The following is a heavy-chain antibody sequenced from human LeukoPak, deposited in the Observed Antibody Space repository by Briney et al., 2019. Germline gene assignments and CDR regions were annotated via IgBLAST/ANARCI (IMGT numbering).Heavy chain of an antibody. CDR2: IQTSGST. J-gene: IGHJ4*02. CDR3: ATNYTAVSASDS. D-gene: IGHD6-19*01. CDR1: GGSINSYY. Sequence: PSETLSLTCTVSGGSINSYYWNWIRQPAGKGLEWIGHIQTSGSTKYNPSLKSRVTMSIDTSKNQFSLNLYSVTAADTAVYYCATNYTAVSASDSWGQGTLVTVSS. V-gene: IGHV4-4*07.